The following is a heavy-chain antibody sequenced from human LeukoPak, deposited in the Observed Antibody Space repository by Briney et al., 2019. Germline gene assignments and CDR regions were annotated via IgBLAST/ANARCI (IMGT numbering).Heavy chain of an antibody. V-gene: IGHV3-33*01. CDR2: IWYDGSNK. CDR1: GFTFSSYG. J-gene: IGHJ3*02. D-gene: IGHD7-27*01. CDR3: ARDRNWGNDAFDI. Sequence: GRSLRLSCAASGFTFSSYGMHWVRQAPGKGLEWVAVIWYDGSNKYYADSVKGRFTISRDNSKNTLYLQMNSLRAEDTAVYYCARDRNWGNDAFDIWGQGTMVTVSS.